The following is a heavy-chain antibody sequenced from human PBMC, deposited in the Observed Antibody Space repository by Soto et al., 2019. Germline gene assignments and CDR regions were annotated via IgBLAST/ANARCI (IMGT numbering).Heavy chain of an antibody. J-gene: IGHJ5*02. Sequence: SETLSLTCAVYGGSFSGYYWTWIRQSPGKGLEWIGYVSSTGSTNYNPSLRSRVILSLDTSTSEVSLSLTSVTAADAAVYFCARFSPPRKSYDSNPGWFDPWGQGIMVTVSS. CDR2: VSSTGST. CDR1: GGSFSGYY. D-gene: IGHD3-22*01. V-gene: IGHV4-34*11. CDR3: ARFSPPRKSYDSNPGWFDP.